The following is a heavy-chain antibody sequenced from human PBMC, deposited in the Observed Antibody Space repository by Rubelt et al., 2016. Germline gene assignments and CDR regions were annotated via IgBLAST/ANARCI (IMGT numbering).Heavy chain of an antibody. V-gene: IGHV4-39*07. J-gene: IGHJ4*02. Sequence: QLQLQESGPGLVKPSETLSLTCTVSGGPISSSRYYWGRIRQPPGKGLEWIGSIYYSRITNYNPSLRGRVTCSGDTAKNKFSLKLSSVTAADTAVYYCARDPRSLSGSYAGYWGQGTLVTVSS. CDR1: GGPISSSRYY. CDR2: IYYSRIT. CDR3: ARDPRSLSGSYAGY. D-gene: IGHD1-26*01.